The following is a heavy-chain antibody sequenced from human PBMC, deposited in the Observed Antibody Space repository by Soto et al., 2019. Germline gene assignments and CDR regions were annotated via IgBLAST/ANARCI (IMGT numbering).Heavy chain of an antibody. Sequence: EVQLLESGGGLVQPGGSLRLSCAASGFTFSSHVMNWVRQAPGKGLEWVAAISGGGGTTFYGDSVEGRFTMSRDNSKNTLFLQLNSLRVGDTAVYYCARGPRAPPPHDYGMDVWGQGTTVTVSS. CDR2: ISGGGGTT. CDR3: ARGPRAPPPHDYGMDV. D-gene: IGHD3-10*01. J-gene: IGHJ6*02. V-gene: IGHV3-23*01. CDR1: GFTFSSHV.